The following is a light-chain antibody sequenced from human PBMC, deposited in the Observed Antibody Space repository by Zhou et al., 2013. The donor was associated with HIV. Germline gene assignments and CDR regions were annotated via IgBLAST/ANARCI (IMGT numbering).Light chain of an antibody. CDR3: QQYGTTPIT. J-gene: IGKJ5*01. CDR2: GAS. CDR1: QSVNRY. Sequence: EIVLTQSPGTLSLSPGERATLSCRASQSVNRYLAWYQQKPGQAPRLLIYGASSRATGIPDRFSGSGSGTDFTLTISRLEPEDFAVYYCQQYGTTPITFGQGTRLEIK. V-gene: IGKV3-20*01.